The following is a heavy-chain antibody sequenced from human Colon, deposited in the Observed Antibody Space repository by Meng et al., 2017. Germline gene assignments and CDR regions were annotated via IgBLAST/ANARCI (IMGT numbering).Heavy chain of an antibody. V-gene: IGHV4-34*01. Sequence: VQLQQWGAELLTPPETLSLTWAVYGGSFSGYYWSWIRQPPGKGLEWIGEINHSGSTNYNPSLKSRVTISVDTSKNQFSLKLSSVTAADTAVYYCARERLSSGWYGGRWFDPWGQGTLVTVSS. CDR3: ARERLSSGWYGGRWFDP. J-gene: IGHJ5*02. D-gene: IGHD6-19*01. CDR2: INHSGST. CDR1: GGSFSGYY.